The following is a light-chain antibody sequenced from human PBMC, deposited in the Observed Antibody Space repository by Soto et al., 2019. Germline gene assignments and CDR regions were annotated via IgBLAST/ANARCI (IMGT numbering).Light chain of an antibody. CDR2: DAS. CDR1: QSVDSNY. Sequence: EIVLTQSPGTLSLSPGERATLSCRASQSVDSNYLGWYQQKPGQAPRVLIFDASIRATGIPDRFSASGSGSDFTLTISRLEPDDFAVYYCHQYDALTLTFGGGTKLDIK. CDR3: HQYDALTLT. V-gene: IGKV3-20*01. J-gene: IGKJ4*01.